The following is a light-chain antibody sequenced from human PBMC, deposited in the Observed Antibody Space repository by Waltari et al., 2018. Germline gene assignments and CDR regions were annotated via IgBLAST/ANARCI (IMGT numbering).Light chain of an antibody. J-gene: IGKJ1*01. CDR3: QNHERLPAT. CDR2: EAS. Sequence: SPGTLSLSPGERATLSCRASQNIGRYLVWYQQKPGQPPRLLIYEASRRATGIPDRFSGSGSGTDFSLTISRLEPEDFAVYYCQNHERLPATFGQGTKVEIK. CDR1: QNIGRY. V-gene: IGKV3-20*01.